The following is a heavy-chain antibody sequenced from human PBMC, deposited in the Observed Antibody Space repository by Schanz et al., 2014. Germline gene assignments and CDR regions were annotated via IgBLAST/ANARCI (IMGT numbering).Heavy chain of an antibody. CDR1: GYTYTGYY. CDR3: ARGSCTASGCYDAFDL. J-gene: IGHJ3*01. CDR2: INPNSGDT. V-gene: IGHV1-2*02. D-gene: IGHD2-2*01. Sequence: QVHLVQSGAEVKKPGASVKVSCKASGYTYTGYYIHWVRQAPGQGLEWMGWINPNSGDTTYAQRFQGRVTMTRDTSISAAYMELNRLRFDDTAVYYCARGSCTASGCYDAFDLWGQGTLVTVSS.